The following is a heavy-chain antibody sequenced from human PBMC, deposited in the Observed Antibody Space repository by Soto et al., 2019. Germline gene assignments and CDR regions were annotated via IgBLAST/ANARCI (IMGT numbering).Heavy chain of an antibody. CDR3: ARGVYGSGNYYTGPSAFDI. CDR2: TIPVFNTA. CDR1: GGTLSDHG. D-gene: IGHD3-10*01. V-gene: IGHV1-69*06. Sequence: VQLEQSGAEVKKPGSSVKISCKASGGTLSDHGVSWLRQAPGQGLEWVGGTIPVFNTAKYAPKFQGRVTFAADKSTNIAYLELGSLRTDETAFFYCARGVYGSGNYYTGPSAFDIWGQGTLVIVSS. J-gene: IGHJ3*02.